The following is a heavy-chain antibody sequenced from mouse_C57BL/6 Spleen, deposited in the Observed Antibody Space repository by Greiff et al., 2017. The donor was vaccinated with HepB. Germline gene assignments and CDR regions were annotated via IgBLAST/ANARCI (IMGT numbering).Heavy chain of an antibody. CDR3: ARWDYGHVGKYFDV. CDR1: GYSFTGYY. V-gene: IGHV1-42*01. J-gene: IGHJ1*03. CDR2: INPSTGGT. Sequence: EVQLQQSGPELVKPGASVKISCKASGYSFTGYYMNWVKQSPEKSLEWIGEINPSTGGTTYNQKFKAKATLTVDKSSSTAYMQLKSLTSEDSAVYYCARWDYGHVGKYFDVWGTGTTVTVSS. D-gene: IGHD1-1*02.